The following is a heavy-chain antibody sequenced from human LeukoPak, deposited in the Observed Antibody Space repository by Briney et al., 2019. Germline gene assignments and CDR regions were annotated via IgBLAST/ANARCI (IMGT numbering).Heavy chain of an antibody. CDR1: GGSISSYY. CDR2: IYYSGST. J-gene: IGHJ3*02. D-gene: IGHD2-2*01. V-gene: IGHV4-59*12. CDR3: ARPLGYCSSTSCKNDAFDI. Sequence: KTSETLSLTCTVSGGSISSYYWSWIRQPPGKGLEWIGYIYYSGSTNYNPSLKSRVTISVGTSKNQFSLKLSSVTAADTAVYYCARPLGYCSSTSCKNDAFDIWGQGTMVTVSS.